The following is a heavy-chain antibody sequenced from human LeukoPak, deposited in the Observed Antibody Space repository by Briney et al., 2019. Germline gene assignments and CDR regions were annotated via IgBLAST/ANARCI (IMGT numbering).Heavy chain of an antibody. CDR3: ARQGAYSSAIGMGY. CDR2: MNPNSGNT. J-gene: IGHJ4*02. Sequence: RWASVKVSCKASGYTFTSYDINWVRQATGQGLEWMGWMNPNSGNTGYAQKFQGRVTMSRDTSTRTVYMEVSSLKPEDTAVYYCARQGAYSSAIGMGYWGQGTLVTVSS. CDR1: GYTFTSYD. D-gene: IGHD6-19*01. V-gene: IGHV1-8*01.